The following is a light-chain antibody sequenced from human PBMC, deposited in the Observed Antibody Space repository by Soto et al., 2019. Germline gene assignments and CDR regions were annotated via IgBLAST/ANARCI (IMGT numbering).Light chain of an antibody. CDR3: YSYSTSGSHYV. J-gene: IGLJ1*01. CDR1: SSDVGGYEY. V-gene: IGLV2-14*03. CDR2: DVS. Sequence: QSALTQPASVSGSPGQSITISCTGSSSDVGGYEYVSWYQQHPGRAPKLIIYDVSNRPSGVSNRFSGAKSGNTASLTISGLQADDEADYYCYSYSTSGSHYVFGAGTKVTVL.